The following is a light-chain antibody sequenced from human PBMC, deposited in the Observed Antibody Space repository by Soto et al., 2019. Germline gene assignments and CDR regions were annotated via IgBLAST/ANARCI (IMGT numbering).Light chain of an antibody. V-gene: IGKV3-20*01. J-gene: IGKJ4*01. CDR3: QQFSSYPLT. CDR1: QTVRNNY. Sequence: EFVLTQSPGTLSLSPGERATLSCRASQTVRNNYLAWYQQKPGQAPRLLSYDASSSATGIPDRFSGGGSGTDFTLTISRLEPEDFAVYYCQQFSSYPLTFGGGTKVDIK. CDR2: DAS.